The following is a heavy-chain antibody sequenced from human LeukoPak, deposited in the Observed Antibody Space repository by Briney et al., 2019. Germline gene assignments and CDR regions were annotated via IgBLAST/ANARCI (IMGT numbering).Heavy chain of an antibody. D-gene: IGHD2-21*01. V-gene: IGHV4-59*08. CDR2: IYYSGST. Sequence: SETLPLTCTVSGGSIFSYYWSWIRQPPGKGLEWMGYIYYSGSTNYNPSLKSRVTISVDTSKNQFSLRVSSVTAADTAVYYCARHLNNCGDDCYIFDYWGQGTLVTVSS. CDR1: GGSIFSYY. J-gene: IGHJ4*02. CDR3: ARHLNNCGDDCYIFDY.